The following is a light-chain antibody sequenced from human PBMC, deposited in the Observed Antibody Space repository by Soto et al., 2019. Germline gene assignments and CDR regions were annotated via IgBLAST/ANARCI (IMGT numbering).Light chain of an antibody. CDR2: GAS. CDR3: QQYGSSPT. V-gene: IGKV3-20*01. Sequence: EIVLTQSPGTLSLSPGERATLSCRASQSVSSSYLAWYQQKPGQAPRLLIYGASSRATGIPDRFSGSGSGTDFTLTISRLEPEDFAVYYCQQYGSSPTFGQGNKVEIK. J-gene: IGKJ1*01. CDR1: QSVSSSY.